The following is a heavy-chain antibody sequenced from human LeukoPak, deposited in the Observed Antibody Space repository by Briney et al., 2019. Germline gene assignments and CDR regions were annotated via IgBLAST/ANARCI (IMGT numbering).Heavy chain of an antibody. V-gene: IGHV3-30*18. Sequence: PGGSLRLSCAASGFTFSSYGMHWVRRAPGKGLEWVAVISYDGSNKYYADSVKGRFTISRDNSKNTLYLQMNSLRAEDTAVYYCAKVKLSSSWYLGYWGQGTLVTVSS. CDR3: AKVKLSSSWYLGY. CDR2: ISYDGSNK. CDR1: GFTFSSYG. J-gene: IGHJ4*02. D-gene: IGHD6-13*01.